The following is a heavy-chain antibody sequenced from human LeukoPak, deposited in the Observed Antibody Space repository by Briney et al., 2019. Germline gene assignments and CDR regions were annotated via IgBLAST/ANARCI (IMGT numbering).Heavy chain of an antibody. V-gene: IGHV3-21*01. Sequence: PGGSLRLSCAASGFTFSSYSMNWVRQAPGKGLEWVSSISSSSSYIYYADSVKGRFTISRDNSKNTLYLQMNSLRAEDTAVYYCAGLYGDYSIFDYWGQGTLVTVSS. CDR1: GFTFSSYS. CDR2: ISSSSSYI. CDR3: AGLYGDYSIFDY. J-gene: IGHJ4*02. D-gene: IGHD4-17*01.